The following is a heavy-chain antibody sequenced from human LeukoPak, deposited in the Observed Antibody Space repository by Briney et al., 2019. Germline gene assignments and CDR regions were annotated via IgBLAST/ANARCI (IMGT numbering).Heavy chain of an antibody. CDR3: ARGYLGIAARRSWFDP. CDR1: GGSFSGYY. D-gene: IGHD6-6*01. Sequence: SETLSLTCAVYGGSFSGYYWSWIRQPAGKGLEWIGRIYTSGSTNYNPSLKSRVTMSVDTSKNQFSLKLSSVTAADTAVYYCARGYLGIAARRSWFDPWGQGTLVTVSS. V-gene: IGHV4-59*10. J-gene: IGHJ5*02. CDR2: IYTSGST.